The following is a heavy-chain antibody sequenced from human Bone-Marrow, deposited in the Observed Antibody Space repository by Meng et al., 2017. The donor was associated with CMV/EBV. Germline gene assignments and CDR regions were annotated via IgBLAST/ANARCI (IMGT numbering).Heavy chain of an antibody. J-gene: IGHJ6*02. Sequence: YAISWVRQAPGQGLEWMGGIIPIFGTANYAQKFQGRVTITADESTSTAYMELSSLRSEDTAVYYCARIDLPGIAVAANNYYYGMDVWGQGTTVTVSS. V-gene: IGHV1-69*01. CDR2: IIPIFGTA. D-gene: IGHD6-19*01. CDR1: YA. CDR3: ARIDLPGIAVAANNYYYGMDV.